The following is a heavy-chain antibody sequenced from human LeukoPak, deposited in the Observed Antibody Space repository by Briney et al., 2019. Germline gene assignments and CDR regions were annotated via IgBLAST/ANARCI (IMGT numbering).Heavy chain of an antibody. D-gene: IGHD3-22*01. CDR2: INHSGST. V-gene: IGHV4-34*01. CDR1: GGSFSGYY. J-gene: IGHJ4*02. CDR3: VGSYYDSSGYYPFDY. Sequence: SETLSLTCAVYGGSFSGYYWNWIRQPPGKGLEWIGEINHSGSTNYNPSLKSRVTISVDTSKNQFSLKLSSVTAADTAVYYCVGSYYDSSGYYPFDYWGQGTLVTVSS.